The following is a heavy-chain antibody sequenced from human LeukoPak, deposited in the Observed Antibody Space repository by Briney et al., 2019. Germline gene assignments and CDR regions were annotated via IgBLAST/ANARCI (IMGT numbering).Heavy chain of an antibody. CDR1: GDTFTGYY. J-gene: IGHJ4*02. Sequence: ASVKVSCKASGDTFTGYYMHWVRQAPGQGLEWMGWINPNSGGTNYAQKFQGRVTMTRDTSISTAYMELSRLRSDDTAVYYCAKDLRGIVGATGFDYWGQGTLVTVSS. CDR2: INPNSGGT. CDR3: AKDLRGIVGATGFDY. V-gene: IGHV1-2*02. D-gene: IGHD1-26*01.